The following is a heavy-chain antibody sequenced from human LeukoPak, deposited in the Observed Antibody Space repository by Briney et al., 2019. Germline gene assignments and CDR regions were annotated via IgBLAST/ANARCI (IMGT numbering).Heavy chain of an antibody. J-gene: IGHJ4*02. V-gene: IGHV4-39*07. CDR1: GGSISSSSYY. Sequence: PSETLSLTCTVSGGSISSSSYYWGWLRQPPGKGLEWIGNIYYSGSTYHNPSLESRVTMSLDTSKDQFSLKLSSVTAADTAVYYCASMPDYSFGSYYFESWGQGTLVTVSS. CDR2: IYYSGST. CDR3: ASMPDYSFGSYYFES. D-gene: IGHD4-11*01.